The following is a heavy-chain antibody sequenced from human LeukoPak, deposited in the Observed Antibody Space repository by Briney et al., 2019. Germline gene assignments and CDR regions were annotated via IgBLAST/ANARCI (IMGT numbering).Heavy chain of an antibody. CDR1: GFSLSTVSVG. J-gene: IGHJ4*02. CDR3: AHRRPEACSGGSCSREIFDY. CDR2: IYWDDDT. Sequence: SGPTLVNPTQTLTLTCTFSGFSLSTVSVGVGWIRQPPGKALEWLALIYWDDDTRYSPSLKSRLTITKDTSKNQVVLTMTNMDPVDTATYYCAHRRPEACSGGSCSREIFDYWGQGTLVTVSS. V-gene: IGHV2-5*02. D-gene: IGHD2-15*01.